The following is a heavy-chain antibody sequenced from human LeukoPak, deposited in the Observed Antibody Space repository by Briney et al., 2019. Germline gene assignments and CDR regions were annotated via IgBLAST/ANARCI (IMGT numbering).Heavy chain of an antibody. Sequence: SETLSLTCTVSGGSISSYYWSWIRQPPGKGLEWIGYIYYTGSTNYNPSLKSRVTISVDTSKNQFSLKLSSMTAADTAVYYCAREDYSSGRGWFDPWGQGTLVTVSS. D-gene: IGHD6-19*01. CDR3: AREDYSSGRGWFDP. V-gene: IGHV4-59*01. CDR1: GGSISSYY. CDR2: IYYTGST. J-gene: IGHJ5*02.